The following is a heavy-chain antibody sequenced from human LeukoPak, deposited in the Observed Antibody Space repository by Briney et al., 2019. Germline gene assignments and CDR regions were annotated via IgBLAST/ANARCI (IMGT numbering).Heavy chain of an antibody. Sequence: ASVKVSCKASGGTFSNYTISWVRQAPGQGLEWMGRIIPILGIANYAQKFQGRVTITADKSTSTAYMELSSLRSEDTAVYYCAKGCYDSSGYLDWWGQGTLVTVSS. J-gene: IGHJ4*02. CDR2: IIPILGIA. V-gene: IGHV1-69*02. CDR1: GGTFSNYT. CDR3: AKGCYDSSGYLDW. D-gene: IGHD3-22*01.